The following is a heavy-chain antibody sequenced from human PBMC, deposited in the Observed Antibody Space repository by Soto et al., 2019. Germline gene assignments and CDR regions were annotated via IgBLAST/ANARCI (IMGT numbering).Heavy chain of an antibody. CDR1: GGTFSSYA. CDR2: IIPIFGTA. D-gene: IGHD3-22*01. J-gene: IGHJ4*02. CDR3: ARGDHYYDSSGYYYALGY. V-gene: IGHV1-69*01. Sequence: QLQLVQSGAEVKKPGSSVKVSCKASGGTFSSYAISWVRQAPGQGLEWMGGIIPIFGTANYAQKFQGRVTITADESTSTAYMELSSLRSEDTVVDYCARGDHYYDSSGYYYALGYWGQGTLVTVSS.